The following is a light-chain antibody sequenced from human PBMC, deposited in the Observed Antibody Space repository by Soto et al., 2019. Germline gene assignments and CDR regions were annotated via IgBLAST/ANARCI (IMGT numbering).Light chain of an antibody. J-gene: IGLJ2*01. CDR3: CSLVASSTFV. V-gene: IGLV2-23*02. CDR1: SVATYNL. CDR2: EVT. Sequence: QAVVTQPASVSGSPGQSITISCTGTSVATYNLVSWYQQQPGKVPKLIIYEVTKRPSGVSDRFSGSKSDNTASLTISGLQAEDEADYYCCSLVASSTFVFGGGTQLTVL.